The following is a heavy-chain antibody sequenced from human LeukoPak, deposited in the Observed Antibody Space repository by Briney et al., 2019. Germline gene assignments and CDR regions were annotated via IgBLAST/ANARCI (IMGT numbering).Heavy chain of an antibody. CDR1: GGTFSSYA. CDR3: ARGPDVEDGSGSYNWFDP. D-gene: IGHD3-10*01. J-gene: IGHJ5*02. V-gene: IGHV1-2*02. CDR2: INSNSGGT. Sequence: GASVKVSCKASGGTFSSYAISWVRQAPGQGLEWMGWINSNSGGTNYAQKFQGRVTMTRDTSISTAYMELSRLRSDDTAVYYCARGPDVEDGSGSYNWFDPWGQGTLVTVSS.